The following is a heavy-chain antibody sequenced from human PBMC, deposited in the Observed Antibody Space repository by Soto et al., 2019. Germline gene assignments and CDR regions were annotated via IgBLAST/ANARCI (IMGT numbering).Heavy chain of an antibody. J-gene: IGHJ5*02. V-gene: IGHV1-18*01. D-gene: IGHD3-10*01. Sequence: HLVQSGPEVKKPGASVTVSCKTSGDTFTNFGLSWVRQAPGQGLEWMGWIATYNSNKNYAQKFQGRLTLTTDTSTSTGYMELKSLEYDDTAVYYCARVLRGGVNCFDPWGQGTLVTVSS. CDR2: IATYNSNK. CDR3: ARVLRGGVNCFDP. CDR1: GDTFTNFG.